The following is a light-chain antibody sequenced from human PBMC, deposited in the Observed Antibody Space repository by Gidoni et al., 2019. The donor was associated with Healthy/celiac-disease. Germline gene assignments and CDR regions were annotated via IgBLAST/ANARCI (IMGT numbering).Light chain of an antibody. Sequence: DIVFTLSLATLSLSPGERATLSCRASQSVSSSIPWYQQKHGQAPRLLIYDASNRATGIPARFSGSGSGTDITLTISSIEPEDFAVYYCQQRSNWPPITFGQGTRLEIK. V-gene: IGKV3-11*01. CDR1: QSVSSS. CDR2: DAS. J-gene: IGKJ5*01. CDR3: QQRSNWPPIT.